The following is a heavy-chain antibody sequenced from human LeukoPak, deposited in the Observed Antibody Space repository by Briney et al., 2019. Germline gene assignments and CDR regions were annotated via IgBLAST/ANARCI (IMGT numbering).Heavy chain of an antibody. Sequence: KPSETLSLTCTVSGGSISSGGYYWSWIRQPPGKGLEWIGYIYHSGSTYYNPSLKSRVTISVDRSKNQFSLKLSSVTAADTAVYYCARRYSSGWHGEDYFDYWGQGTLVTVSS. CDR1: GGSISSGGYY. CDR2: IYHSGST. V-gene: IGHV4-30-2*01. CDR3: ARRYSSGWHGEDYFDY. J-gene: IGHJ4*02. D-gene: IGHD6-19*01.